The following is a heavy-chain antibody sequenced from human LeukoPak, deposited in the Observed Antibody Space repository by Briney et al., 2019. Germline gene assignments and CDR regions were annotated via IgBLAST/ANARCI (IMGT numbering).Heavy chain of an antibody. CDR1: GYTFTGYY. D-gene: IGHD6-13*01. V-gene: IGHV1-2*02. J-gene: IGHJ5*02. CDR2: INPNSGGT. Sequence: GSVKVSCKASGYTFTGYYMHWVRQAPGQGIEWMGWINPNSGGTNYAQKFQGRVTMTRDTSISTAYMELSRLRSDDTAVYYCARVGRSSSWYRYSFDPWGQGTLVTVSS. CDR3: ARVGRSSSWYRYSFDP.